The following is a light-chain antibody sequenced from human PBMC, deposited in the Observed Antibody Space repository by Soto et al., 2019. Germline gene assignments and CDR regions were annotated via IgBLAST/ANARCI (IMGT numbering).Light chain of an antibody. CDR3: SSYAGSNNFEV. CDR1: SSDVGGYNY. Sequence: QSALTQHPSASGSPGQSVTISCTGTSSDVGGYNYVSWYQQYPGKAPKIIIYEVSKRPSGVPDRFSGSKSGNTASLTVSGLQAEDEADYYCSSYAGSNNFEVCGTGTKLTVL. CDR2: EVS. J-gene: IGLJ1*01. V-gene: IGLV2-8*01.